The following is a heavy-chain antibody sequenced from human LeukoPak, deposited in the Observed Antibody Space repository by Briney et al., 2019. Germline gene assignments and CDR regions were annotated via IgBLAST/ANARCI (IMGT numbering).Heavy chain of an antibody. CDR3: ATVRYSGSPGAFDI. CDR2: FDPEDGET. Sequence: ASVKVSCKASGYTLTELSMHWVRQAPGKGLEWMGGFDPEDGETIYAQKFQGRVTMTEDTSTDTAYMELSSLRSEDTAVYYCATVRYSGSPGAFDIWGQGTMVTVSS. J-gene: IGHJ3*02. D-gene: IGHD1-26*01. V-gene: IGHV1-24*01. CDR1: GYTLTELS.